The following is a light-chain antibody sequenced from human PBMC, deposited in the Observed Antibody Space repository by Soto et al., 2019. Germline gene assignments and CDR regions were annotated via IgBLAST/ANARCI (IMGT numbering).Light chain of an antibody. V-gene: IGKV3-20*01. J-gene: IGKJ4*01. CDR1: QSVSDNF. CDR2: GAS. CDR3: QQFDNLPLT. Sequence: EIVLTQSPGTLSLSPGERVTLSCRASQSVSDNFLAWYQQKAGQAPRLIIYGASNRATGIPDRFSGRGSGTDFTLTISRLEPEDFATYYCQQFDNLPLTFGGGTKVDIK.